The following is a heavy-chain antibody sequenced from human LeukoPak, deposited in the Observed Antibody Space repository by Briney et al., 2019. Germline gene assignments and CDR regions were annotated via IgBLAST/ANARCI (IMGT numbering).Heavy chain of an antibody. CDR1: GFTFSSYS. CDR3: ARVGYYDSSGYDY. D-gene: IGHD3-22*01. V-gene: IGHV4-34*01. J-gene: IGHJ4*02. CDR2: INHSGST. Sequence: GSLRLSCAASGFTFSSYSMNWVRQPPGKGLEWIGEINHSGSTNYNPSLKSRVTISVDTSKNQFSLKLSSVTAADTAVYYCARVGYYDSSGYDYWGQGTLVTVSS.